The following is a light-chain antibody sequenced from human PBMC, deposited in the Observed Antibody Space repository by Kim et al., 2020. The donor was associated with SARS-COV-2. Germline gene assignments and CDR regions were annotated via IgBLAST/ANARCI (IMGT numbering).Light chain of an antibody. CDR1: NSGSKS. J-gene: IGLJ2*01. V-gene: IGLV3-21*04. CDR2: YDS. Sequence: APGKTARITCGGNNSGSKSVPWYRQKPGQAPVLVIYYDSDRPSGIPERFSGSNSGNTATLTISRVEAGDEADYYCQVWDSSSDHVVFGGGTQLTVL. CDR3: QVWDSSSDHVV.